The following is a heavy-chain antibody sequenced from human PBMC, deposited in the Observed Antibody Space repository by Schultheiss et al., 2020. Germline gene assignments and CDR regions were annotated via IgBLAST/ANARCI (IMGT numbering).Heavy chain of an antibody. D-gene: IGHD6-6*01. V-gene: IGHV4-39*01. CDR1: GDSISSGDYF. J-gene: IGHJ4*02. CDR2: IYYSGST. CDR3: ARRRSSQVGPNDY. Sequence: SETLSLTCTVSGDSISSGDYFWSWVRQPPGKGLEWIGSIYYSGSTYYNPSLKSRVTISVDTSKNQFSLKLSSVTAADTAVYYCARRRSSQVGPNDYWGQGTLVTVSS.